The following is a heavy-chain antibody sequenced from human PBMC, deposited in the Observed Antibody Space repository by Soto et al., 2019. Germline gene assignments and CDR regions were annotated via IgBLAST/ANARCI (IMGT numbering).Heavy chain of an antibody. Sequence: GGSLRLSCAASGFTFSSYAMSWVRQAPGKGLEWVSAISGSGGSTYYADSVKGRFTISRDNSKNTLYLQMNSLRAEDTAVYYCAKERNYDILTGYYTPGAFDIWGQGTMVTVSS. J-gene: IGHJ3*02. CDR2: ISGSGGST. CDR1: GFTFSSYA. CDR3: AKERNYDILTGYYTPGAFDI. V-gene: IGHV3-23*01. D-gene: IGHD3-9*01.